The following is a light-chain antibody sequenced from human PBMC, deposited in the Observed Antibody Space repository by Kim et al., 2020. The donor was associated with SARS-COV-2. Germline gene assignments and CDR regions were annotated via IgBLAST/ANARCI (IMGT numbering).Light chain of an antibody. V-gene: IGKV3-20*01. Sequence: SAGERATLSRRVGQNIRSNYLAWYQQKPGQAPRLLIYGASSRATGIPDRFSGSGSGTDFSLTISRLEPDDFAVYYCQQYGGTPYTFGQGTKVDIK. CDR2: GAS. CDR1: QNIRSNY. CDR3: QQYGGTPYT. J-gene: IGKJ2*01.